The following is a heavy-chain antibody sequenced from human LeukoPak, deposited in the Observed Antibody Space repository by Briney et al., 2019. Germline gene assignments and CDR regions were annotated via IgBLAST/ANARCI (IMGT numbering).Heavy chain of an antibody. CDR1: GYTFTSYY. CDR3: ARATGDSYYDILTGYYGVFDI. CDR2: INPSGGST. V-gene: IGHV1-46*01. D-gene: IGHD3-9*01. J-gene: IGHJ3*02. Sequence: GASVKVSCKASGYTFTSYYMHWVRQAPGQGLAWMGIINPSGGSTNYAQKFQGRVTMTRDMSTSTVYMELSSLRSDDTAVYYCARATGDSYYDILTGYYGVFDIWGQRTIVTVSS.